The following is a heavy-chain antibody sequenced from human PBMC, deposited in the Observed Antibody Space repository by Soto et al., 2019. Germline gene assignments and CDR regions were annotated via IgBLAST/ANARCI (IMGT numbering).Heavy chain of an antibody. Sequence: GGSLRLSCVASGFIFSNYAMTWVRQAPGQGLEWVSSISGPGGTTNYADSVKGRFAISRDNSKNTLYLQMNSLRAEDTAVYYCANGSPAYFDYWGQGTLVTVSS. V-gene: IGHV3-23*01. J-gene: IGHJ4*02. D-gene: IGHD3-10*01. CDR1: GFIFSNYA. CDR3: ANGSPAYFDY. CDR2: ISGPGGTT.